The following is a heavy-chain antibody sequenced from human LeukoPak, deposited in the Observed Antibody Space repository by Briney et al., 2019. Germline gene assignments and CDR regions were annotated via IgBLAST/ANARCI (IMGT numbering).Heavy chain of an antibody. D-gene: IGHD3-22*01. Sequence: SETLSLTCAVYGGSFSGYYWSWIRQPPGKGLEWIGEINHSGSTNYNPSLKSRVTISVDTSKNQFSLKLSSVTAADTAVYYCAGNYYDSRGNYWDQGTLVTVSS. CDR1: GGSFSGYY. V-gene: IGHV4-34*01. CDR2: INHSGST. CDR3: AGNYYDSRGNY. J-gene: IGHJ4*02.